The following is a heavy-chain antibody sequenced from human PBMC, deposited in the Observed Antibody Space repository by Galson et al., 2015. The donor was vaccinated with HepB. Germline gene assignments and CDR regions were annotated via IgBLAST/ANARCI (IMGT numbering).Heavy chain of an antibody. CDR2: IIPIFGSA. Sequence: SVKVSCKASGGTFGSYAISWVRQAPGQGLEWMGGIIPIFGSANYAQKFQGRVTITAGKSTSTAYMELSSLRSEDTAVYYCARESGGYCLDYWGQGTLVTVSS. J-gene: IGHJ4*02. CDR1: GGTFGSYA. V-gene: IGHV1-69*06. D-gene: IGHD1-26*01. CDR3: ARESGGYCLDY.